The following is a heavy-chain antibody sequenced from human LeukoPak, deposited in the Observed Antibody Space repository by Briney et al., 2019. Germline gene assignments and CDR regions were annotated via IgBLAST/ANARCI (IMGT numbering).Heavy chain of an antibody. D-gene: IGHD2-2*01. CDR1: GYSFTSYW. V-gene: IGHV5-51*01. CDR3: ARRFCSSTSCYLTPFDY. J-gene: IGHJ4*02. Sequence: GESLKISCKGSGYSFTSYWIGWVRQMPGKGLEWMGIIYPGDSDTRYSPSFQGQVTISADKSIGTAYLQWSSLKASDTAMYYCARRFCSSTSCYLTPFDYWGQGTLVTVSS. CDR2: IYPGDSDT.